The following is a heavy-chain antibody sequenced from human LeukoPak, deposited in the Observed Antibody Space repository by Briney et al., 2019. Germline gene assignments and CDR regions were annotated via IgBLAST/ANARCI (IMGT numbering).Heavy chain of an antibody. CDR1: GYTFTNFD. Sequence: ASVKVSCKASGYTFTNFDITWVRQAPGQGLEWMGWNSTYNGDTKYAQKFQDRVTMTTDTSTSAAYMELRSLRSGDSAVYYCARGSTPIDYWGQGTLVTVSS. CDR2: NSTYNGDT. J-gene: IGHJ4*02. V-gene: IGHV1-18*01. CDR3: ARGSTPIDY.